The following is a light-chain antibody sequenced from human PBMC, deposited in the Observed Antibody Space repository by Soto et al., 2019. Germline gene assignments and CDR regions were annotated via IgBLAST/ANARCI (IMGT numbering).Light chain of an antibody. CDR1: QGISNY. CDR3: QQYNSAPPWT. V-gene: IGKV1-27*01. J-gene: IGKJ1*01. Sequence: DLQMTQSPSSLSASVGDRVTITCRASQGISNYLAWYQQKPGKVPKLLIYAASTLQSGVPSRFSGSGSGTDFTLTISSLQSEDVATYYCQQYNSAPPWTFGQGTKVEIK. CDR2: AAS.